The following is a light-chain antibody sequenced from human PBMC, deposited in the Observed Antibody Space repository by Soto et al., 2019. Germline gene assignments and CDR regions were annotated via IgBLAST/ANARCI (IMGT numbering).Light chain of an antibody. CDR1: SSNIGSNT. CDR3: AAWDDSLSVV. J-gene: IGLJ2*01. V-gene: IGLV1-44*01. Sequence: SVLTQPPSASGTPVHRVTISCSGSSSNIGSNTVNWYQQLPGTAPKLLIYSNNQRPSGVPDRFSGSKSGTSASLAISGLQSEDEADYYWAAWDDSLSVVLGVGSQLTVL. CDR2: SNN.